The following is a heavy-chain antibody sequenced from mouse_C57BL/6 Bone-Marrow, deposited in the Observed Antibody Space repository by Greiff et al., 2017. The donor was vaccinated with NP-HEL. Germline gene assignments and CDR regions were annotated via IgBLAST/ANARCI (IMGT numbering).Heavy chain of an antibody. V-gene: IGHV1-55*01. J-gene: IGHJ3*01. Sequence: VQLQQPGAELVKPGASVKMSCKASGYTFTSYWITWVKQRPGQGLEWIGDIYPGSGSTNYNEKFKSKATLTVDTSSSTAYMQLSSLTSEDSAVYYCARELSYGNYVAYWGQGTLVTVSA. CDR2: IYPGSGST. CDR1: GYTFTSYW. CDR3: ARELSYGNYVAY. D-gene: IGHD2-1*01.